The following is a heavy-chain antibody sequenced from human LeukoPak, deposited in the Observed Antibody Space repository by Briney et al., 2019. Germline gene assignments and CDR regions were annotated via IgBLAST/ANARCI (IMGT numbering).Heavy chain of an antibody. J-gene: IGHJ4*02. D-gene: IGHD6-13*01. CDR2: INHSGST. V-gene: IGHV4-34*01. Sequence: SETLSLTCTVSGGSISSYYWSWIRQPPGKGLEWIGEINHSGSTNYNPSLKSRVTISVDTSKNQFSLKLSSVTAADTAVYYCARRRDRRLSAGWIAAAGNPFDYWGQGTLVTVSS. CDR1: GGSISSYY. CDR3: ARRRDRRLSAGWIAAAGNPFDY.